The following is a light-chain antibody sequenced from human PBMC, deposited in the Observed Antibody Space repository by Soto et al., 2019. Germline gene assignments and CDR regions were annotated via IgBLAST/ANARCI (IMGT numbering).Light chain of an antibody. V-gene: IGLV2-8*01. J-gene: IGLJ3*02. Sequence: QSALTQPPSASGSPGQSVTISCTGTSSDVGGYNYVSWYQQHPGKAPKLMIYEVSKRPSGVPDRFSGSKSGNTASLTVSGXXXXXXXXXXCSSYAGSNNLVFGGGTKLTV. CDR1: SSDVGGYNY. CDR3: SSYAGSNNLV. CDR2: EVS.